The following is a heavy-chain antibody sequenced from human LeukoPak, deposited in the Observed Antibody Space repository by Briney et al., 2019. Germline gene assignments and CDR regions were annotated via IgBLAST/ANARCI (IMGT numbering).Heavy chain of an antibody. CDR1: GFTFSSYA. CDR3: ASGNDDILTGYYGDYGMDV. CDR2: ISYDGSNK. Sequence: PGGSLRLSCAASGFTFSSYAMHWVRQAPGKGLEWVAVISYDGSNKYYADSVKGRFTISRDNSKNTLYLQMNSLRAEDTAVYYCASGNDDILTGYYGDYGMDVWGQGNPGHRLL. V-gene: IGHV3-30-3*01. J-gene: IGHJ6*02. D-gene: IGHD3-9*01.